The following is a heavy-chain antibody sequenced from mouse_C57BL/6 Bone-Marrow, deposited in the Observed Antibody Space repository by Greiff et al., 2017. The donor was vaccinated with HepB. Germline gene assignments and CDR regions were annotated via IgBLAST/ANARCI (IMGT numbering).Heavy chain of an antibody. CDR3: ARWGWLLSYFDY. CDR2: IYPYNDGT. V-gene: IGHV1-14*01. CDR1: GYTFTSYV. D-gene: IGHD2-3*01. J-gene: IGHJ2*01. Sequence: EVKLMESGPELVKPGASVKMSCKASGYTFTSYVMHWVKQKPGQGLEWIGYIYPYNDGTKYNEKFKGKATLTSDKSSSTAYMELSSLTSEDSAVYYCARWGWLLSYFDYWGQGTTLTVSS.